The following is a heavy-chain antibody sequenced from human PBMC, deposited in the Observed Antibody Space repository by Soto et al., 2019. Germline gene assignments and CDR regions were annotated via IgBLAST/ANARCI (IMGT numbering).Heavy chain of an antibody. J-gene: IGHJ6*04. D-gene: IGHD3-16*01. CDR2: ISASGVTT. CDR3: ATFMLFFGAPGWGRPMDV. CDR1: GFTFSSYA. Sequence: VQLLESGGGLEQPGGSLRLSCAASGFTFSSYAMSWARQAPGKGLEGVSVISASGVTTYDVDSVKGRFTISREASKNTLYLQMNSLRAEDTAIYYCATFMLFFGAPGWGRPMDVWGKGTAVSVSS. V-gene: IGHV3-23*01.